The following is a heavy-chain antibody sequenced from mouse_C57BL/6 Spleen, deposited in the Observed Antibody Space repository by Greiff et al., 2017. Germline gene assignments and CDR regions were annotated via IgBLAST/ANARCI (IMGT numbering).Heavy chain of an antibody. CDR2: IHPNSGRT. J-gene: IGHJ2*01. V-gene: IGHV1-64*01. Sequence: QVQLQQPGAELVKPGASVKLSCKASGYTFTSYWMHWVKQRPGQGLEWIGMIHPNSGRTNYNEKVKSKATLTVDKSSITAYMQRSSLTSEDSAVYYCARRDYFDYWGQGTTLTVSS. CDR3: ARRDYFDY. CDR1: GYTFTSYW.